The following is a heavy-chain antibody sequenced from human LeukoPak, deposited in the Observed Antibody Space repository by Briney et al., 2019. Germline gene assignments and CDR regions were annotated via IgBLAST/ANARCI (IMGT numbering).Heavy chain of an antibody. D-gene: IGHD3-10*01. J-gene: IGHJ4*02. CDR1: GYTFTSFH. Sequence: ASVKVSCKASGYTFTSFHMHWVRQAPGQGLEWMGVINADGDKTTYAEKFRGRLTLTTDTSTSTVYMELRSLRSDDTAVYYCARDFSGTGLYIDYWGQGTLVTVSS. V-gene: IGHV1-46*01. CDR3: ARDFSGTGLYIDY. CDR2: INADGDKT.